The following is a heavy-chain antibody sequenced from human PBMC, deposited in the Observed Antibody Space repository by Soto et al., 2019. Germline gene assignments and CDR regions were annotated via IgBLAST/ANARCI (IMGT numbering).Heavy chain of an antibody. CDR1: GFTFSSYW. J-gene: IGHJ6*02. CDR3: AREGTTTVTRHYYYYYYGMDV. CDR2: IKQDGSEK. Sequence: PGGSLRLSCAASGFTFSSYWMSWVRQAPGKGLEWVANIKQDGSEKYYVDSVKGRFTISRDNAKNSLYLQMNSLRAEDTAVYYCAREGTTTVTRHYYYYYYGMDVWGQGTTVTVSS. D-gene: IGHD4-4*01. V-gene: IGHV3-7*01.